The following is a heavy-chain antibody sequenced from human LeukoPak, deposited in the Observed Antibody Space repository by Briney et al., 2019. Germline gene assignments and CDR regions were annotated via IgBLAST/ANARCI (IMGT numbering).Heavy chain of an antibody. Sequence: SETLPLTCTVSGGSISSYYWSWIRQPPGKGLEWIGYIFYSGSTNYNPSLKSRVTISVDTSKNQFSLKLSSVTAADTAVYYCARVPQLARDTAMATGWFDTWGQGTLVTVSS. V-gene: IGHV4-59*01. CDR3: ARVPQLARDTAMATGWFDT. CDR1: GGSISSYY. D-gene: IGHD5-18*01. J-gene: IGHJ5*02. CDR2: IFYSGST.